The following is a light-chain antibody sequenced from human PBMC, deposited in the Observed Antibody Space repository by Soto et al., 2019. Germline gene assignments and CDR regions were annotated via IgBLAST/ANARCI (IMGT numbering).Light chain of an antibody. CDR2: AAS. V-gene: IGKV1-9*01. CDR1: QGISSY. CDR3: QQLHSYPPFT. Sequence: DIQLTQSPSFLSASVGDRVTITCRASQGISSYLAWYQQKPGKAPKLLIYAASTLQSGVPSRFSGSGSGTEVTLPISSLQPEDFATYYCQQLHSYPPFTFGAGTKVAIK. J-gene: IGKJ3*01.